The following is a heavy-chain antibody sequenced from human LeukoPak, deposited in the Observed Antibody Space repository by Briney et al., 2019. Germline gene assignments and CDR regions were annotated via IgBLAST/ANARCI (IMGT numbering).Heavy chain of an antibody. J-gene: IGHJ4*02. CDR3: ARHSLLNFPPDY. D-gene: IGHD2-15*01. CDR1: GYTFTSYW. V-gene: IGHV5-51*01. Sequence: GESLKISCKGSGYTFTSYWIGWVRQMPGKGLERMGIIYPGDSDTRYSPSFQGQVTISADKSISTAYLQWSSLKASDTAMYFCARHSLLNFPPDYWGQGTLVTVSS. CDR2: IYPGDSDT.